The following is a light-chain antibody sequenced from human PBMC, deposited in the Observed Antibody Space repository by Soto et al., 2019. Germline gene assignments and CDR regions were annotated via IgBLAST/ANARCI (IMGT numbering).Light chain of an antibody. Sequence: QSVLTQPPSVSGAPGQRVTISCTGSNSNIGAGYDVHWYQLLPGTAPKLLIYANTNRPSGVPDRFSGSKSGASVSLAITGLQAEDEADYYCSSYTTSSTQVFGTGTKVTVL. CDR3: SSYTTSSTQV. CDR2: ANT. V-gene: IGLV1-40*01. J-gene: IGLJ1*01. CDR1: NSNIGAGYD.